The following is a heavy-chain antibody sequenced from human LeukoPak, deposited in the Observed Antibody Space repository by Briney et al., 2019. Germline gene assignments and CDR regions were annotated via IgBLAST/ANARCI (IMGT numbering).Heavy chain of an antibody. V-gene: IGHV3-43D*03. J-gene: IGHJ4*02. D-gene: IGHD3-10*01. Sequence: PGGPLRLSCAASGLTFDDYAMHWVRHAPGKGLEWVSLISWDGGGTSYADPVKGRFTIPRDNSKNSPYLQMNSLRAEDTALYYCPKDMAAYYHASGNIAYWGQGTLVTASS. CDR2: ISWDGGGT. CDR1: GLTFDDYA. CDR3: PKDMAAYYHASGNIAY.